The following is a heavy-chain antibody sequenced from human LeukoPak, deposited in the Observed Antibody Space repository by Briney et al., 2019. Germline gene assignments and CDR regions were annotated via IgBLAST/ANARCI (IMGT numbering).Heavy chain of an antibody. CDR3: ARGRHIVVVTAIRY. CDR1: GGSFSGYY. D-gene: IGHD2-21*02. J-gene: IGHJ4*02. Sequence: NASETLSLTCAVYGGSFSGYYWSWIRQPPGKGLEWIGEINHSGSTNYNPSLKSRVTISVDTSKNQFSLKLSSVNAADTAVYYCARGRHIVVVTAIRYWGQGTLVTVSS. CDR2: INHSGST. V-gene: IGHV4-34*01.